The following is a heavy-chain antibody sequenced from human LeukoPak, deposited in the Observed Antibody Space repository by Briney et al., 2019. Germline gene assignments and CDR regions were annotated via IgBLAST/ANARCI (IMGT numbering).Heavy chain of an antibody. J-gene: IGHJ4*02. CDR1: GYTFSSYY. D-gene: IGHD3-22*01. CDR2: INPSGSST. CDR3: ARDDSSGPQVY. Sequence: GASVKVSCKASGYTFSSYYMHWVRQAPGQGLEWMGIINPSGSSTKYAQKLQGRVTMTSDTSTSTVYMELSSLRSEDTAVYYCARDDSSGPQVYWGQGTLVTVSS. V-gene: IGHV1-46*01.